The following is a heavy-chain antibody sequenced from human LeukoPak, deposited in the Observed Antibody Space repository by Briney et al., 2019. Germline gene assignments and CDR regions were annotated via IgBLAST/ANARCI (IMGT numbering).Heavy chain of an antibody. D-gene: IGHD1-26*01. CDR3: ARVVGSTFSYGMDV. J-gene: IGHJ6*02. Sequence: GGSLRLSCAVSGFTFSSYRMNWVRQAPGKGLEWVSSISSSSSYIYYADSVRGRFIISRDNAKNSLYLQMNSLRAEDTAVYFCARVVGSTFSYGMDVWGQGTTVTVSS. CDR2: ISSSSSYI. CDR1: GFTFSSYR. V-gene: IGHV3-21*01.